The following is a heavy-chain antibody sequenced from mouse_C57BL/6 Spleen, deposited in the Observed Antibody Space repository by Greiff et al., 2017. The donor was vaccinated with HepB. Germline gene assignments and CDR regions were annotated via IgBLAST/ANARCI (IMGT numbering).Heavy chain of an antibody. V-gene: IGHV1-69*01. D-gene: IGHD2-10*02. J-gene: IGHJ2*01. CDR3: ARSGYGYYFDY. CDR2: IDPSDSYT. CDR1: GYTFTSYW. Sequence: VKLQQPGAELVMPGASVKLSCKASGYTFTSYWMHWVKQRPGQGLEWIGEIDPSDSYTNYNQKFKGKSTLTVDKSSSTAYMQLSSLTSEDSAVYYCARSGYGYYFDYWGQGTTLTVSS.